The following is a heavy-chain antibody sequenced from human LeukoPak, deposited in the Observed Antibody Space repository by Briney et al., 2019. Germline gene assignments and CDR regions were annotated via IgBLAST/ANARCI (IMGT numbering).Heavy chain of an antibody. CDR2: INHSGST. V-gene: IGHV4-34*01. D-gene: IGHD3-3*01. J-gene: IGHJ4*02. Sequence: SETLSLTCAVYGGSFSGYYWSWIRQPPGKGLEWIGEINHSGSTNYNPSLKSRVTISVDTSKNQFSLKLSSVTAADTAVYYCARRGDFWSGYPLDYWGQGTLVTVSS. CDR3: ARRGDFWSGYPLDY. CDR1: GGSFSGYY.